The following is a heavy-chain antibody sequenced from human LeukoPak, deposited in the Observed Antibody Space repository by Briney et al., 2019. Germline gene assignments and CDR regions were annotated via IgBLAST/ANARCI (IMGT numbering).Heavy chain of an antibody. D-gene: IGHD3-22*01. J-gene: IGHJ4*02. CDR1: GGSISSSSYY. CDR2: VYYSGRT. CDR3: ARLLYDRSGYYYFDY. Sequence: LETLSLTCTVSGGSISSSSYYWGWIRQPPGKGLEWIGSVYYSGRTYDNPSLKSRVTVSVDTSKSQFSLKLSSVTAADTAVYYCARLLYDRSGYYYFDYWGQGTLVTVSS. V-gene: IGHV4-39*01.